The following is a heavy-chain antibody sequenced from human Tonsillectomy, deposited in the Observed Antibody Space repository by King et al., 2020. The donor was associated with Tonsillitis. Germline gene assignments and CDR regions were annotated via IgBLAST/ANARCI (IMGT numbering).Heavy chain of an antibody. Sequence: VQLVESGGGLVQPGGSLRLSCAASGFTFSSYAMSWVRQAPGKGLEWVSAISGSGSKTYYPDSVKGRFTISRGNSKNTLYLQMNSLRAEDTAVYYCAKGNVNCSGGSCPGSYYYYGMDVWGQGTTVTVSS. CDR1: GFTFSSYA. CDR2: ISGSGSKT. V-gene: IGHV3-23*04. CDR3: AKGNVNCSGGSCPGSYYYYGMDV. D-gene: IGHD2-15*01. J-gene: IGHJ6*02.